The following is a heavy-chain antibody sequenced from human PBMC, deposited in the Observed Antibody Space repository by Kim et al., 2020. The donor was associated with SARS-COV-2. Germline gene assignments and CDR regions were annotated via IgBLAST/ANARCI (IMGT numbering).Heavy chain of an antibody. CDR1: GFTFSSYT. Sequence: GGSLRLSCAASGFTFSSYTMHWVRQAPGRGLEWVALISSDGSDKFYTDSVKGRFTISRDNSKNTLYLQMNSLRAEDTALYFCASLDFWSGFDYWGQGTL. J-gene: IGHJ4*02. CDR2: ISSDGSDK. V-gene: IGHV3-30*04. CDR3: ASLDFWSGFDY. D-gene: IGHD3-3*01.